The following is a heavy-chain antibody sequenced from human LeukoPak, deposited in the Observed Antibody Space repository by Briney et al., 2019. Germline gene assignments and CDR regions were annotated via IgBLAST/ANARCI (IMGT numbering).Heavy chain of an antibody. CDR2: IYYSGST. V-gene: IGHV4-39*01. J-gene: IGHJ4*02. CDR3: ARRYCSSTSCLLGY. CDR1: GGSISSSSYY. Sequence: SETLSLTCTVSGGSISSSSYYWGWIRQPPGKGLEWIGSIYYSGSTYYNPSLKSRVTISVDTSKNQFSLKLSSVTAADTAVYYCARRYCSSTSCLLGYWGQGTLVTVSS. D-gene: IGHD2-2*01.